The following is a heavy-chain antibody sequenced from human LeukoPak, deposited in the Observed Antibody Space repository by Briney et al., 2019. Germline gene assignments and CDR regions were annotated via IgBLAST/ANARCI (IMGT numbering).Heavy chain of an antibody. D-gene: IGHD6-6*01. J-gene: IGHJ4*02. CDR1: GFTFSSYS. V-gene: IGHV3-21*01. Sequence: GGSLRLSCAASGFTFSSYSMNRVRQAPGKGLEWVSSISSSSSYIYYADSVKGRFTISRDNAKSSLYLQMNSLRAEDTAVYYCATPGGYSSSSFDYWGQGTLVTVSS. CDR2: ISSSSSYI. CDR3: ATPGGYSSSSFDY.